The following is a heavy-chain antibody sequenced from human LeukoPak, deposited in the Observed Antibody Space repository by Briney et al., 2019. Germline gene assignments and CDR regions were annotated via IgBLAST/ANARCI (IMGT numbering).Heavy chain of an antibody. CDR3: ASSSGEMAKGIDYMDV. CDR2: ISAYNGNT. V-gene: IGHV1-18*01. Sequence: ASVKVSCKASGYTFSDYGFSWVRQAPGQGLEWMGWISAYNGNTNYAQKLQGRVTMTTDTSTSTAYMELRSLRSDDTAVYYCASSSGEMAKGIDYMDVWGKGTTVTVSS. J-gene: IGHJ6*03. CDR1: GYTFSDYG. D-gene: IGHD5-24*01.